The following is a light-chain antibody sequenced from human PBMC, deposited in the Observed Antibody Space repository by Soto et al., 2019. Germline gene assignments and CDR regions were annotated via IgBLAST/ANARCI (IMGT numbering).Light chain of an antibody. Sequence: QSVLTQPASVSGSPGQSITISCTGTSSDVGGYNYVSWYQQHPGKAPKLMIYEVNNRPSGVSNRFSGSESGNTASLTISGLQAEDEADYYCTSYASSCTYVFGTGTKVTVL. V-gene: IGLV2-14*01. J-gene: IGLJ1*01. CDR1: SSDVGGYNY. CDR2: EVN. CDR3: TSYASSCTYV.